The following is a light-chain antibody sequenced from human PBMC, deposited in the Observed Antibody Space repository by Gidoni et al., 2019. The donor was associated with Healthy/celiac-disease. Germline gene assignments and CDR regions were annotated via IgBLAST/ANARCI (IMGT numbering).Light chain of an antibody. Sequence: EIVLTRSPATLSLSPGERATLSCRASQSVSSYLAWHQQNPGQAPRLLIDDTANRATCIPARFSGSGSGTDFTLTISSLEPEDFAVYYCQQRSNWRGATFGPGTKVDI. CDR3: QQRSNWRGAT. V-gene: IGKV3-11*01. J-gene: IGKJ3*01. CDR1: QSVSSY. CDR2: DTA.